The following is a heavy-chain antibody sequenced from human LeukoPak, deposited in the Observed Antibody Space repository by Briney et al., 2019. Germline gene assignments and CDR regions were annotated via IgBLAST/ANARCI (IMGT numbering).Heavy chain of an antibody. CDR2: ISGGGGST. J-gene: IGHJ4*02. CDR3: AKVYHRGLVIVHHCLY. D-gene: IGHD3-9*01. Sequence: GGSLRLSCAASGFTFSSYAMSWVRQAPGKGLEWVSAISGGGGSTFYADSVKGRFTISRDNSKNTLYLQMNSLRAEDTAVYYCAKVYHRGLVIVHHCLYWGRGTVVTVSS. CDR1: GFTFSSYA. V-gene: IGHV3-23*01.